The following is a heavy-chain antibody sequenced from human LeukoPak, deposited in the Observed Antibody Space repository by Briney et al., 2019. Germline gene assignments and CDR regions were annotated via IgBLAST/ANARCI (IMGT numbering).Heavy chain of an antibody. D-gene: IGHD3-10*01. Sequence: SVKVSCKASGGTFSSYAISWVRQAPGQGLEWMGGIIPIFGTANYAQKFQGRVTITADESTSTAYMELSSLRSEDTAVYYCARSYYYGSGSPYYYGMDVWGQGTTVTVSS. J-gene: IGHJ6*02. V-gene: IGHV1-69*13. CDR1: GGTFSSYA. CDR3: ARSYYYGSGSPYYYGMDV. CDR2: IIPIFGTA.